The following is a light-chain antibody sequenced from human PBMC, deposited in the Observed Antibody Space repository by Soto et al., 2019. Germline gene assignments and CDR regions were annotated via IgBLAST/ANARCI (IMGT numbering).Light chain of an antibody. V-gene: IGLV2-23*01. CDR2: EGS. CDR3: CSYAGSSTFV. J-gene: IGLJ1*01. CDR1: SSDVGGYNF. Sequence: QSALTQPASVSGSPEQSITISCTGTSSDVGGYNFVSWYQQHPGKAPKLMIYEGSKRPSGVSNRFSGSKSGNTASLTISGLQAEDEADYYCCSYAGSSTFVFGTGTKVTVL.